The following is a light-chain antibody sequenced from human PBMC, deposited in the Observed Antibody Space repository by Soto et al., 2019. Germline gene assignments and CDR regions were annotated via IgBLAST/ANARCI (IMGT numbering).Light chain of an antibody. J-gene: IGLJ1*01. CDR3: SSYAGSLYV. Sequence: QSALTQPPSASGSPGQSVTLSCTGTSSDVGGSNYVSWYQQHPGKAPKLIIYEVNKRPSGVPDRFSGSKSANTASLTVSGLQADDEADYYCSSYAGSLYVFGTGTKVTVL. CDR1: SSDVGGSNY. CDR2: EVN. V-gene: IGLV2-8*01.